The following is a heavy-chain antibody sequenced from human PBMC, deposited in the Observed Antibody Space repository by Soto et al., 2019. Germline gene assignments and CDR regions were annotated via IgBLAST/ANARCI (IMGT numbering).Heavy chain of an antibody. CDR1: GFSLSTSGVG. CDR3: AHSLYEYSSSPGLPY. D-gene: IGHD6-6*01. CDR2: IYWDDDK. Sequence: QITLKESGPTLVKPTQTLTLTCTFSGFSLSTSGVGVGWIRQPPGKALEWLALIYWDDDKRYSPSLKSRLTTPKDTSKTQVVFTMTNMAPVDTPTYYCAHSLYEYSSSPGLPYWGQGTLFTVSS. V-gene: IGHV2-5*02. J-gene: IGHJ4*02.